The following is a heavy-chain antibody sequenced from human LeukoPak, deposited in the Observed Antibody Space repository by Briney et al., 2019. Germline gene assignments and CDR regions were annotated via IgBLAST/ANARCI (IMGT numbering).Heavy chain of an antibody. CDR1: GYTFTGYY. Sequence: ASVKVSCKASGYTFTGYYMHWVRQAPGQGLEWMGWINPNSGGTNYAQKFQGRVTMTRDTSISTAYMELSRLRSDDTAVYYCARSNKSSGSYHVFHYWGQGTLVTVSS. J-gene: IGHJ4*02. CDR3: ARSNKSSGSYHVFHY. V-gene: IGHV1-2*02. CDR2: INPNSGGT. D-gene: IGHD1-26*01.